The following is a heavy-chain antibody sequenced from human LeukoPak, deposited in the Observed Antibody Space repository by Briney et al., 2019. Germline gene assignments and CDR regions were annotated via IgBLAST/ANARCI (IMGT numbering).Heavy chain of an antibody. CDR3: AIMGLNTSGYYGHYDYDYRDV. CDR1: GSSISSYY. Sequence: PSETLSLTCTVSGSSISSYYWSWIRQPLGRGPEWIGYTYSNGITNYTPSLKSRVTISVDTSKNQFSLKLRSVTAADTAVYYCAIMGLNTSGYYGHYDYDYRDVWGKGTTVTVSS. V-gene: IGHV4-59*01. CDR2: TYSNGIT. J-gene: IGHJ6*03. D-gene: IGHD3-22*01.